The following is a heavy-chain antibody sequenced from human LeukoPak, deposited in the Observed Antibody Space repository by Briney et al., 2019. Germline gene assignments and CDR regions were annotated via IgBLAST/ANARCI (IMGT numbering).Heavy chain of an antibody. V-gene: IGHV1-18*01. J-gene: IGHJ4*02. D-gene: IGHD3-10*01. CDR1: FDSFTSSG. CDR3: ARDMRASGDFGELLTTGY. CDR2: ISAYNGNT. Sequence: ASVKVSFKDTFDSFTSSGMCWVRHSPGQGLEWMGWISAYNGNTNYAQKLQGRVTMTTDTSTSTAYMELRSLRSDDTAVYYCARDMRASGDFGELLTTGYWGQGTLVTVSS.